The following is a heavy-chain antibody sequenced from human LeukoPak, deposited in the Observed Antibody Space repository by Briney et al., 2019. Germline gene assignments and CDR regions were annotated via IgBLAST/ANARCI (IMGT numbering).Heavy chain of an antibody. D-gene: IGHD6-13*01. V-gene: IGHV3-20*04. J-gene: IGHJ4*02. Sequence: GGSLRLSCAASGFTFSSYWMSWVRQAPGKGLEWVSGINWYGGSTDYADSVKGRFTISRDNAKNYLYLQMNSLRAEDTALYYCTRDQGYSISWEIDYWGQGTRVTVSS. CDR1: GFTFSSYW. CDR2: INWYGGST. CDR3: TRDQGYSISWEIDY.